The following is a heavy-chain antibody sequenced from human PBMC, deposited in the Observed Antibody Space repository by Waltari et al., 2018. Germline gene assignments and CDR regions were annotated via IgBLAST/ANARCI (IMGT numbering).Heavy chain of an antibody. J-gene: IGHJ6*03. D-gene: IGHD3-3*01. CDR3: ARGDPSVYYTSHMDV. CDR1: GYTFTDNY. Sequence: QVQLVQSGAEVKKPGASVKVSCKASGYTFTDNYMHWVRQAPGQGLEWMGWINPNNGGTNYAQKFQGRVTITRDTSISTAFMDLSRLKSDDTAVYFCARGDPSVYYTSHMDVWGKGTTVTVSS. CDR2: INPNNGGT. V-gene: IGHV1-2*02.